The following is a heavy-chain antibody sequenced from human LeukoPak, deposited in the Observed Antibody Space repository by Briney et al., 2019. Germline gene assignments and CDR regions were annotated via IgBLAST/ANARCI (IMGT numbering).Heavy chain of an antibody. CDR2: ISGSGGST. V-gene: IGHV3-23*01. CDR1: GFTFSSYA. J-gene: IGHJ4*02. Sequence: GGSLRLSCAASGFTFSSYAMSWVRQAPGKGLEWVSAISGSGGSTYYADSVKGRFTISRDNSKNTLYLQMSSLRAEDTAVYYCASRLSGSPFNYWGQGTLVTVSS. CDR3: ASRLSGSPFNY. D-gene: IGHD1-26*01.